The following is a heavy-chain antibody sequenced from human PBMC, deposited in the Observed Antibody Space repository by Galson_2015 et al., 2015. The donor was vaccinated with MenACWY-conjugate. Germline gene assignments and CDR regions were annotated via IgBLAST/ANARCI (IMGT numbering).Heavy chain of an antibody. J-gene: IGHJ5*02. CDR3: ARDLGSSSWYLGWFDP. CDR2: IYSDGTT. V-gene: IGHV3-53*01. D-gene: IGHD6-13*01. Sequence: SLRLSCAASGFTVSSDYMSWVRHAPGKGLEWVSVIYSDGTTHYADSVKGRFTISRDNSKNTVYLQMNSLTVEDTAVYYCARDLGSSSWYLGWFDPWGQGTLVTVSS. CDR1: GFTVSSDY.